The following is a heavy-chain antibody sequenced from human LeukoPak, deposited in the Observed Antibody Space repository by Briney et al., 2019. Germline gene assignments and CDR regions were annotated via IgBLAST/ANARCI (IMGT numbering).Heavy chain of an antibody. D-gene: IGHD1-26*01. J-gene: IGHJ4*02. V-gene: IGHV3-72*01. CDR3: ARVGVGYYFDF. Sequence: GGSLRLTCAASGFTFSDHYMDWVRQAPGKGLEWIGRIREKVNSYTTGYAASVKGRFTISRDDSKTSLYLHMNSLKTEDTAVYYCARVGVGYYFDFWGQGTLVTVSS. CDR2: IREKVNSYTT. CDR1: GFTFSDHY.